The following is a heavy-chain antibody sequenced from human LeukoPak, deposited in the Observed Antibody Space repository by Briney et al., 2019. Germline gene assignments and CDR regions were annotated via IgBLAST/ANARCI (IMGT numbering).Heavy chain of an antibody. J-gene: IGHJ5*02. CDR2: IYHSGST. CDR1: GGSISSGGYS. V-gene: IGHV4-30-2*01. CDR3: ARAVLRYFDWLSANWFDP. D-gene: IGHD3-9*01. Sequence: SQTLSLTCAVSGGSISSGGYSWSWIRQPPGKGLEWIGYIYHSGSTYYNPSLKSRVTISVDRSKNQFSLKLSSVTAADTAVYYCARAVLRYFDWLSANWFDPWGQGTLVTVSS.